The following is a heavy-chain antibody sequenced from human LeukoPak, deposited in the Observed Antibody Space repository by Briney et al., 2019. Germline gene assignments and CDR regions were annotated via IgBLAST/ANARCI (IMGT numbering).Heavy chain of an antibody. CDR2: ISSSSSYI. J-gene: IGHJ3*02. CDR1: GFTFSSYS. V-gene: IGHV3-21*01. CDR3: ARDRTHGGDYVEGFDI. D-gene: IGHD4-17*01. Sequence: GGSLRLSCAASGFTFSSYSMNWVRQAPGKGLEWVSSISSSSSYIYYADSVKGRFTISRDNAKNSLYLQMNSLRAEDTAVYYCARDRTHGGDYVEGFDIWGQGTMVTVSS.